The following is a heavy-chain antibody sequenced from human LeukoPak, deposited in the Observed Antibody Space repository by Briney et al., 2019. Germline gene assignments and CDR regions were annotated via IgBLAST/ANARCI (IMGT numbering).Heavy chain of an antibody. V-gene: IGHV6-1*01. CDR3: AKGLAAAGSPPPPFDY. CDR2: TYYRSKWYN. Sequence: SQTLTLTCALSGDSFSSKSAAWNWLRQSPSRGLEWLGRTYYRSKWYNDYAVSVKSLISINPDTSMNQFSLRLNSVTPEDTAVYFCAKGLAAAGSPPPPFDYWGQGTLVTVSS. J-gene: IGHJ4*02. D-gene: IGHD6-13*01. CDR1: GDSFSSKSAA.